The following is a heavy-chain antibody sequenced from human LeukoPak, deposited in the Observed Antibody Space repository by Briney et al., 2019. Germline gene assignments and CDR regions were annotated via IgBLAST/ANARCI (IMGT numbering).Heavy chain of an antibody. CDR2: ISGSGGST. CDR1: GFTFSSYA. Sequence: GGPLRLSCAASGFTFSSYAMSWVRQAPRKGLEWVSAISGSGGSTYYADSVKGRFTISRDNSKNTLYLQMNSLRAEDTAVYYCARRLDYYDSNWGQGTLVTVSS. J-gene: IGHJ4*02. V-gene: IGHV3-23*01. D-gene: IGHD3-22*01. CDR3: ARRLDYYDSN.